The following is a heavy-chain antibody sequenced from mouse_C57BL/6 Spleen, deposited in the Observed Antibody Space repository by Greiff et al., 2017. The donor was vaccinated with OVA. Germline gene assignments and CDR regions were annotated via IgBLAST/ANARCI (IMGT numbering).Heavy chain of an antibody. CDR3: ARSLYDCYSYYAMDY. V-gene: IGHV1-64*01. J-gene: IGHJ4*01. CDR2: IHPNGGST. CDR1: GYTFTSYW. Sequence: QVQLQQPGAELVKPGASVKLSCKASGYTFTSYWMHWVKQRPGQGLEWIGMIHPNGGSTNYNEKFKSKATLTVDKSSSTAYMQLSSLTSEDSAVYYCARSLYDCYSYYAMDYWGQGTSVTVSS. D-gene: IGHD2-3*01.